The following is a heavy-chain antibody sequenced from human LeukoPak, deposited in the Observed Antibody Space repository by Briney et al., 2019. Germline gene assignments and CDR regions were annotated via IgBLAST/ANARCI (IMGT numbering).Heavy chain of an antibody. CDR1: GFTFSTCW. V-gene: IGHV3-7*01. CDR3: AKSLVVVNDPPDY. D-gene: IGHD2-21*01. CDR2: IKQDGSER. Sequence: PGGSLRLSCAASGFTFSTCWMTWVRQAPGKGLEWVANIKQDGSERYYVDSVKGRFTISRDNAKSSLYLQMNSLRAEDTAVYYCAKSLVVVNDPPDYWGQGTLVTVSS. J-gene: IGHJ4*02.